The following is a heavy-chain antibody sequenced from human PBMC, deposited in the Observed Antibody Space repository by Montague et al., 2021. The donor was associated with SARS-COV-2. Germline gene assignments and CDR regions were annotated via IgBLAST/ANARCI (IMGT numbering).Heavy chain of an antibody. CDR3: ARHPSGYRYCYYFDV. V-gene: IGHV4-59*08. Sequence: SETRSLTCTVSGGSISSYYWSWIRQPPGQGLEWIGYLSYSGSTNYNPSLTRRVTISADTSKYQFSLRLNSVTAADTAVYYCARHPSGYRYCYYFDVWGKGTTVTVSS. J-gene: IGHJ6*03. CDR1: GGSISSYY. CDR2: LSYSGST. D-gene: IGHD3-10*01.